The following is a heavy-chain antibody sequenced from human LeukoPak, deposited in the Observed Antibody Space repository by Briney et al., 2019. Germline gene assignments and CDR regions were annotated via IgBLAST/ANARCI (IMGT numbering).Heavy chain of an antibody. V-gene: IGHV4-30-2*01. Sequence: SETLSLTCAVSGGSISSGGYSWSWIRQPPGKGLEWIGYIYHSGSTYYNPSLKSRVTISVDRSKSQFSLKLSSVTAADTAVYYCARPHCSSTSCYEGLGYWGQGTLVTVSS. D-gene: IGHD2-2*01. CDR2: IYHSGST. J-gene: IGHJ4*02. CDR1: GGSISSGGYS. CDR3: ARPHCSSTSCYEGLGY.